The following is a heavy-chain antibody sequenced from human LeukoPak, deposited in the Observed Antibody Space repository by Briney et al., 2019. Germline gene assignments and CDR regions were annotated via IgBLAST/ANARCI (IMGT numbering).Heavy chain of an antibody. CDR3: ARESTEYYGSSGYYELGY. CDR1: GFSFSKHG. D-gene: IGHD3-22*01. V-gene: IGHV3-21*04. CDR2: ISSSGTYI. J-gene: IGHJ4*02. Sequence: GGSLRLSCEGSGFSFSKHGLNWVRQAPGKGLEWVSSISSSGTYIYYADALKGRFTISRDNAKNILSLHMNSLRAEDTAVYYCARESTEYYGSSGYYELGYWGQGTLVTVSS.